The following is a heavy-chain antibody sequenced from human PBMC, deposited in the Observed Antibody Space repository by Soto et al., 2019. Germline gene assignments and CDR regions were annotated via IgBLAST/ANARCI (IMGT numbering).Heavy chain of an antibody. CDR1: GGSVSSGSYY. J-gene: IGHJ4*02. D-gene: IGHD3-22*01. V-gene: IGHV4-61*01. Sequence: PSETLSLTCTVSGGSVSSGSYYWSWIRQPPGKGLEWIGYIYYSGSTNYNPSLKSRVTISVDTSKNQFSLKLSSVTAADTAVYYCARDRIERDLTMIVVVPTDWGQGTLVTVSS. CDR3: ARDRIERDLTMIVVVPTD. CDR2: IYYSGST.